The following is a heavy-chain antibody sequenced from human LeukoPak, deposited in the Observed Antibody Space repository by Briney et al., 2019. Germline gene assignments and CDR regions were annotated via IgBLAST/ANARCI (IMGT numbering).Heavy chain of an antibody. Sequence: PSETLSLTCTVSGGSISSSSYYWGWIRQPPGKGLEWIGSIYYSGSTYYNPSLKSRVTISVDTSKNQFSLKLSSVTAADTAVYYCARQDIVVVPAADYFDYWGQGTLVTVSS. CDR3: ARQDIVVVPAADYFDY. CDR2: IYYSGST. CDR1: GGSISSSSYY. D-gene: IGHD2-2*01. V-gene: IGHV4-39*01. J-gene: IGHJ4*02.